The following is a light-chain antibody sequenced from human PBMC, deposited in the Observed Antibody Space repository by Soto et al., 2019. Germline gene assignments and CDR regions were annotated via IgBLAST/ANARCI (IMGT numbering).Light chain of an antibody. J-gene: IGLJ2*01. CDR3: SSYTSSSTLKV. Sequence: QSALTQPASVSGSPGQSITISCTGTSSDVGGYNYVSWYQQHPGKDPKLMIYEVSNRPSGVSNRFSGSKSGNTASLTISGRQAEDEADYYCSSYTSSSTLKVFGGGTKLTVL. V-gene: IGLV2-14*01. CDR2: EVS. CDR1: SSDVGGYNY.